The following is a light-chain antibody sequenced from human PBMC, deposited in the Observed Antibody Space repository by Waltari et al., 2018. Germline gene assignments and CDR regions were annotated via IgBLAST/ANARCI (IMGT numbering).Light chain of an antibody. CDR3: SSYTSSSTLAVV. J-gene: IGLJ2*01. CDR1: SSGVGGYNY. CDR2: EVS. Sequence: QSALTQPASVSGSPGQSITISCTGTSSGVGGYNYVPWYQQHPGKAPNLMIYEVSNRPSGVSNRFSGSKSGNTASLTISGLQAEDEADYYCSSYTSSSTLAVVFGGGTKLTVL. V-gene: IGLV2-14*01.